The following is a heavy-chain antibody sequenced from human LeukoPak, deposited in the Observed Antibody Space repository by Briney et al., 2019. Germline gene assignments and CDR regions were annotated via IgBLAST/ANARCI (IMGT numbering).Heavy chain of an antibody. CDR2: IYYSGST. D-gene: IGHD6-19*01. CDR1: GGSVSSGSYY. Sequence: TSETLSLTCAVSGGSVSSGSYYWSWIRQPPGKGLEWIGYIYYSGSTNYNPSLKSRVTISVDTSKNQFSLKLSSVTAADTAVYYCARATSGWTFNSSDNWFDPWGQGTLVTVSS. J-gene: IGHJ5*02. V-gene: IGHV4-61*01. CDR3: ARATSGWTFNSSDNWFDP.